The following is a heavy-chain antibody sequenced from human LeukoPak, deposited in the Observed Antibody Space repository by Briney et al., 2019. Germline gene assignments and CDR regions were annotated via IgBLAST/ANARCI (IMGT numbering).Heavy chain of an antibody. CDR2: INHSGST. D-gene: IGHD2-2*01. CDR1: GGSFSGYY. Sequence: SETLSLTCAVYGGSFSGYYWSWIRQPPGKGLEWIGEINHSGSTNYNPSLKSRVTISVDTSKNQFSLKLSSVTAADTAAYYCARRQQGPLQPYYYYMDVWGKGTTVTISS. V-gene: IGHV4-34*01. CDR3: ARRQQGPLQPYYYYMDV. J-gene: IGHJ6*03.